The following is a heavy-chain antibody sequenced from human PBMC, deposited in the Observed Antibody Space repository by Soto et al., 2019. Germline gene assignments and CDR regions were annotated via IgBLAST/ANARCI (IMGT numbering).Heavy chain of an antibody. CDR3: ARGGKYCTNCVCSFYGMDV. Sequence: QVQLVQSGAEVKKPGASVKVSCKASGYTFTSYGISWVRQAPGQGLEWMGWISDYNGNTNYAQKFKGRVTITTDTSTSTAYMGLRSLRSDDTAVYYCARGGKYCTNCVCSFYGMDVWGQGTTVTVSS. CDR1: GYTFTSYG. J-gene: IGHJ6*02. V-gene: IGHV1-18*01. D-gene: IGHD2-8*01. CDR2: ISDYNGNT.